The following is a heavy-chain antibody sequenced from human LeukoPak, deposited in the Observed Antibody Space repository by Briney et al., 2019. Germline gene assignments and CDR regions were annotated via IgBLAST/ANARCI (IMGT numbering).Heavy chain of an antibody. D-gene: IGHD6-13*01. V-gene: IGHV1-69*04. CDR3: ARLYSRNDAFDI. J-gene: IGHJ3*02. CDR2: IIPILGIA. CDR1: GYTFTSYA. Sequence: SVKVSCKASGYTFTSYAISWVRQAPGQGLEWMGRIIPILGIANYAQKFQGRVTITADKSTSTAYMELSSLRSEDTAVYYCARLYSRNDAFDIWGQGTMVTVSS.